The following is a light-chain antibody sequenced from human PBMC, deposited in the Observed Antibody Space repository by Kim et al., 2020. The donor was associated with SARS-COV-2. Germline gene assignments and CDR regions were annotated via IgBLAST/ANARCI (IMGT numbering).Light chain of an antibody. Sequence: LSASVGDRVTITCQASQYSRNYLNWYQHKSGKAPKLLIYDASTVDTGVPSRFSGSGSGTHFTFTITSLQPEDVATYYCHQYDDLIFGGGTKVDIK. V-gene: IGKV1-33*01. J-gene: IGKJ4*01. CDR2: DAS. CDR3: HQYDDLI. CDR1: QYSRNY.